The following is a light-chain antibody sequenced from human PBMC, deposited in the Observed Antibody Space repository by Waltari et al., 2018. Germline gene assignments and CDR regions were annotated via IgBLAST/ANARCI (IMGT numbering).Light chain of an antibody. V-gene: IGKV2-29*02. CDR1: QSLLHSDGKTY. CDR3: TQGLQLPYT. CDR2: EAV. Sequence: EIVLTQTPLSLSVTPGQPTSISCRSSQSLLHSDGKTYVYWYKQKPGQAPQILIYEAVSRFSGVPDRFRGSGSGTDFTLHISRVEAEDVGVFYCTQGLQLPYTFGQGTKLEIK. J-gene: IGKJ2*01.